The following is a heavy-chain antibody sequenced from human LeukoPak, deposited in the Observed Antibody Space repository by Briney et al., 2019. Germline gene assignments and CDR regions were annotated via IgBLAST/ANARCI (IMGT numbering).Heavy chain of an antibody. D-gene: IGHD1-1*01. CDR1: GFTFSSYS. V-gene: IGHV3-48*01. CDR3: ARDILGRLTGTLRGVL. J-gene: IGHJ3*01. CDR2: ISSSSSTI. Sequence: GGSLRLSCAASGFTFSSYSMNWVRQAPGKGLEWVSYISSSSSTIYYADSVRGRFTISRDNAKNSLYLQMNSLRAEDTAVYYCARDILGRLTGTLRGVLWGQGTMVTVSS.